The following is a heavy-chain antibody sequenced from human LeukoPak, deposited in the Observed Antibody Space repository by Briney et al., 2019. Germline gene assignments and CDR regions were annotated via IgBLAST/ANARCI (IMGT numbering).Heavy chain of an antibody. J-gene: IGHJ4*02. CDR1: GFTFSSYS. CDR3: ARDMDTAMQNFDY. V-gene: IGHV3-48*04. CDR2: ISSSSSTI. D-gene: IGHD5-18*01. Sequence: GGSLRLSCAASGFTFSSYSMNWVRQAPGKGLEWVSYISSSSSTIYYADSVKGRFTISRDNAKNSLYLQMNSLRAEDTAVYYCARDMDTAMQNFDYWGQGTLVTVSS.